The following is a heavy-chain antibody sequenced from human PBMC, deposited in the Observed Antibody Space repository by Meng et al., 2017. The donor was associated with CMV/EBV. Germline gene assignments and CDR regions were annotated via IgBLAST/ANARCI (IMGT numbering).Heavy chain of an antibody. CDR3: ARGGGIADRPRNYYGMDV. Sequence: SETLSLTCAVYGGSFSGYYWSWIRQPPGKGLEWIGEINHSGITNYNPSLKSRVTISVDTSKNQFSLKLSSVTAADTAVYYCARGGGIADRPRNYYGMDVWGQGTTVTVSS. D-gene: IGHD6-6*01. CDR1: GGSFSGYY. CDR2: INHSGIT. V-gene: IGHV4-34*01. J-gene: IGHJ6*02.